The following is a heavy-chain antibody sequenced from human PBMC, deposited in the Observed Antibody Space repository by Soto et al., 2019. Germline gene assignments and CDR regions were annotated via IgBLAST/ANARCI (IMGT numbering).Heavy chain of an antibody. D-gene: IGHD6-13*01. CDR2: IYYSGNT. J-gene: IGHJ6*03. V-gene: IGHV4-31*03. Sequence: SETLSLTCTVSGGSISSGGYYWSWIRQHPGKSMEWIGYIYYSGNTGYAQKFQGRVTMTRNTSISTAYMELSSLRSEDTAVYYCARGGSERIAAAGRGYMDVWGKGTTVTVSS. CDR3: ARGGSERIAAAGRGYMDV. CDR1: GGSISSGGYY.